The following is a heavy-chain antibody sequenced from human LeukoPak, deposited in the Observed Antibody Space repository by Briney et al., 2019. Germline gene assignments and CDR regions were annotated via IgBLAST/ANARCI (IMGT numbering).Heavy chain of an antibody. CDR3: AREHYYDSRGCQIDY. CDR1: GFSLSTSGVG. J-gene: IGHJ4*02. Sequence: QSGPTLVKPTQTLTLTCTFSGFSLSTSGVGVGWIRQPPGKALEWLALIYWNEDRRYSPSLKTRLTISKDTSKNQVVLTMTNMDPVDTATYYCAREHYYDSRGCQIDYWGQETLVTVSS. CDR2: IYWNEDR. D-gene: IGHD3-22*01. V-gene: IGHV2-5*01.